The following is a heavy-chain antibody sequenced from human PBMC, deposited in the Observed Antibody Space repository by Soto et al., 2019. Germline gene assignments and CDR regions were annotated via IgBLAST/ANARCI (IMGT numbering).Heavy chain of an antibody. Sequence: SVKVSCKASGGIFSSYAISWVRQAPGQGLEWMGGIIPIFATPNYAQKFQGRVTITADESTSTVYMELSSLRSEDTAVYYCARDSIPRYDSSGYSFDNWGQGTLVTVSS. CDR2: IIPIFATP. D-gene: IGHD3-22*01. J-gene: IGHJ4*02. CDR3: ARDSIPRYDSSGYSFDN. V-gene: IGHV1-69*13. CDR1: GGIFSSYA.